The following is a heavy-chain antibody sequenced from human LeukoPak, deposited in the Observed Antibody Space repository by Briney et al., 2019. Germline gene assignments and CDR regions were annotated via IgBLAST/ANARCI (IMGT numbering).Heavy chain of an antibody. CDR3: ARDRGVIGYFDY. Sequence: GGSLRLSCVASGFIVSNNYMSWVRQAPGKGLEWVSVIYSSGPIFYADSVKGRFTISRDNSKNTLYLQMNSLRAEDTAVYYCARDRGVIGYFDYWGQGTLVTVSS. J-gene: IGHJ4*02. CDR2: IYSSGPI. CDR1: GFIVSNNY. V-gene: IGHV3-53*01. D-gene: IGHD3-10*01.